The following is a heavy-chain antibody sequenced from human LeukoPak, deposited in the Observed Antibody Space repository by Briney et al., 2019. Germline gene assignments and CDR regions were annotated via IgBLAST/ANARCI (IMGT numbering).Heavy chain of an antibody. CDR1: GCTFSSYA. D-gene: IGHD3-22*01. CDR3: ANDRYRGNYYDSSGYPILDSFDI. Sequence: GGSLRLSYAASGCTFSSYAMSWVRQAPGKGLEWVSAISGSGGSTYYADSVKGRFTISRDNSKSTLYLQMNSLRAEDTAVYYCANDRYRGNYYDSSGYPILDSFDIWGQGTMVTVSS. CDR2: ISGSGGST. J-gene: IGHJ3*02. V-gene: IGHV3-23*01.